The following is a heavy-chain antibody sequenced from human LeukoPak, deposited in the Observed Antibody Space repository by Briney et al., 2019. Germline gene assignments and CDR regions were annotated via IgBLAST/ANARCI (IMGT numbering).Heavy chain of an antibody. CDR2: IYHSGST. D-gene: IGHD3-22*01. V-gene: IGHV4-4*02. J-gene: IGHJ3*02. Sequence: SGTLSLTCAVSGGSISSSNWWSWVRQPPGKGLEWIGEIYHSGSTNYNPSLKSRVTISVDKSKSQFSLKLSSVTAADTAVYYCARGPPLSYYDSSGLGAFDIWGQGTMVTVSS. CDR1: GGSISSSNW. CDR3: ARGPPLSYYDSSGLGAFDI.